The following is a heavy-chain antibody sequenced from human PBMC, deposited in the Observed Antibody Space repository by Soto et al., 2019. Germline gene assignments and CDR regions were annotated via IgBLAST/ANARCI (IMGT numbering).Heavy chain of an antibody. D-gene: IGHD6-19*01. CDR1: GFTFSSYA. CDR2: ISGSGGST. CDR3: ARGSGSDGTGYYYYYMDV. Sequence: GGSLRLSCAASGFTFSSYAMSWVRQAPGKGLEWVSAISGSGGSTYYADSVKGRFTISRDNSKNTLYLQMNSLSAEDTAVYYCARGSGSDGTGYYYYYMDVWGKGTTVTVSS. V-gene: IGHV3-23*01. J-gene: IGHJ6*03.